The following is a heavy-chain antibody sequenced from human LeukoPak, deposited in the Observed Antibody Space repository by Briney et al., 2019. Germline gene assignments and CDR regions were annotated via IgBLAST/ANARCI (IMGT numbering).Heavy chain of an antibody. CDR3: ATYRQVLLPFES. CDR2: IFPSGGEI. CDR1: GFTFSSYD. Sequence: GGSLRLSCAASGFTFSSYDMSWVRQAPGKGLEWVSSIFPSGGEIHYADSVRGRFTISRDNSKSTLSLKMNSLRAEDTAIYYCATYRQVLLPFESWGQGTLVTVSS. D-gene: IGHD2-8*02. J-gene: IGHJ4*02. V-gene: IGHV3-23*01.